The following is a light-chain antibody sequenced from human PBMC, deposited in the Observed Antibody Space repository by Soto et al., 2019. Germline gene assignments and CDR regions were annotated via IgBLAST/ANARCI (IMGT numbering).Light chain of an antibody. J-gene: IGLJ2*01. CDR2: EVS. CDR1: SSDVGAYYY. Sequence: QSVLTQTASVSGSPGQSITISCTGTSSDVGAYYYVSWYQQRPGKAPELMIYEVSNRPSGVSNRFSGSKSGNTASLTISGLQVEDEADYYCSSYTSSSTVIFGGGTKLTVL. CDR3: SSYTSSSTVI. V-gene: IGLV2-14*01.